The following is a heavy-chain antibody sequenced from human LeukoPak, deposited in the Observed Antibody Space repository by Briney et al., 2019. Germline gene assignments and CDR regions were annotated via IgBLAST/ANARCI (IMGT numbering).Heavy chain of an antibody. V-gene: IGHV3-23*01. CDR1: TFTFSGYV. Sequence: GGSLRLSCAASTFTFSGYVVSWVRQAPGKGLEWVSAISDSSSTYYADSVKGRFTISRDDSKNTLYLQMNSLRAEDTAVYYCAKPTSGYYPFDYWGQGTLVTVSS. CDR3: AKPTSGYYPFDY. J-gene: IGHJ4*02. D-gene: IGHD3-22*01. CDR2: ISDSSST.